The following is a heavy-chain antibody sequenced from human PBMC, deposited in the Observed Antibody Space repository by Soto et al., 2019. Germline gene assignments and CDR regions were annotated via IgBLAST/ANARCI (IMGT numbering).Heavy chain of an antibody. CDR1: GFTFSNYA. J-gene: IGHJ2*01. CDR2: ISGNGADI. CDR3: AKRREIVVVADARGQYWYFGI. V-gene: IGHV3-23*01. Sequence: EVQLLESGGGLVQPGGSLRLSCAASGFTFSNYAMSWVRQAPGKGLEWVATISGNGADIFYADSVKGRFTISRDNSEYTLYLQMNRPRVEGTALYYCAKRREIVVVADARGQYWYFGIWGRGTLVTVSS. D-gene: IGHD2-15*01.